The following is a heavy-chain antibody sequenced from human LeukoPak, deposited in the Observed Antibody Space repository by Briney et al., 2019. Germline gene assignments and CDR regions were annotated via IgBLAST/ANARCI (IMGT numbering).Heavy chain of an antibody. D-gene: IGHD3-9*01. CDR1: GGSISSSSYY. J-gene: IGHJ6*03. CDR3: ARDKYDILTGFRYYYYMDV. CDR2: IYTSGST. V-gene: IGHV4-61*02. Sequence: SETLSLTCTVSGGSISSSSYYWSWIRQPAGKGLEWIGRIYTSGSTNYNPSLKSRVTISVDTSKNQFSLKLSSVTAADTAVYYCARDKYDILTGFRYYYYMDVWGKGTTVTISS.